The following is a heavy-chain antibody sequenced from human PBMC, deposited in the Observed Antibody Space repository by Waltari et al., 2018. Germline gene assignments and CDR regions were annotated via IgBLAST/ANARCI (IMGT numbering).Heavy chain of an antibody. D-gene: IGHD6-13*01. Sequence: QLQESGPGLVKPSETLSLTCTVSGGSISSSSYYWGWIRQPPGKVLEWVSGISWNSGSIGYADSVKGRFTISRDNAKNSLYLQMNSLRAEDTALYYCAKDKRVAAADNSGDYYYYYMDVWGKGTTVTVSS. J-gene: IGHJ6*03. CDR3: AKDKRVAAADNSGDYYYYYMDV. CDR1: GGSISSSSYY. CDR2: ISWNSGSI. V-gene: IGHV3-9*01.